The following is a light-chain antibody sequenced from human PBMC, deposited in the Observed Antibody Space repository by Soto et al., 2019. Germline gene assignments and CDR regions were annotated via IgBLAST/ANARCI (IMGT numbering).Light chain of an antibody. Sequence: EIVLTQSPGTLSLSPGERATLSCRASQSVSSSYLAWYQQKPGQAPRLLIYGASRRATGIPDRFSGSGSGTDFTVTISRLEPEDFAVYYCQQYNNWPRTFGQGTKVDIK. CDR2: GAS. CDR1: QSVSSSY. CDR3: QQYNNWPRT. V-gene: IGKV3-20*01. J-gene: IGKJ1*01.